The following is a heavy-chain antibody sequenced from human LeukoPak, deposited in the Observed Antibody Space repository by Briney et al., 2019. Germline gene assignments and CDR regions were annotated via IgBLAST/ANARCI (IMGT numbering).Heavy chain of an antibody. D-gene: IGHD5/OR15-5a*01. CDR1: GGSISSYY. J-gene: IGHJ5*02. Sequence: SETLSLTCTVSGGSISSYYWSWIRQPPGKGLEWIGYIYYSGSTNYNPSLKSRVTISVDTSKNQFSLKLSSETAADTAVYYCARDLPFPILYNWFDPWGQGTLVTVSS. CDR2: IYYSGST. CDR3: ARDLPFPILYNWFDP. V-gene: IGHV4-59*01.